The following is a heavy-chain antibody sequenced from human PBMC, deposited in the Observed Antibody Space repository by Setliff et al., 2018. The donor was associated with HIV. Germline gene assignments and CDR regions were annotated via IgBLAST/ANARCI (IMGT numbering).Heavy chain of an antibody. CDR1: GFTFTNCY. J-gene: IGHJ5*02. Sequence: GASVKVSCKASGFTFTNCYIHWVRQAPGQGLEWMGIFNPTGGSTSYAPVKGRFTISRDDSKNTLYLQMNSLKTEDTAVYYCTAALQQQVVRWFDPWGQGTLVTVSS. D-gene: IGHD6-13*01. CDR2: FNPTGGST. V-gene: IGHV1-46*04. CDR3: TAALQQQVVRWFDP.